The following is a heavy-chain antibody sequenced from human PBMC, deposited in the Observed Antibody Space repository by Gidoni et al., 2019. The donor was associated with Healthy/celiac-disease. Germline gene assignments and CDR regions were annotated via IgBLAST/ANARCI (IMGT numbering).Heavy chain of an antibody. Sequence: QVQLQQWGAGLLKPSETLSLTCAVYGGSFSGYSWSWIRQPPGKGLEWIGEINHSGSTNYNPSLKSRVTISVDTSKNQFSLKLSSVTAADTAVYYCARRKFRIVAAGTSPFDYWGQGTLVTVSS. J-gene: IGHJ4*02. CDR1: GGSFSGYS. D-gene: IGHD6-13*01. CDR2: INHSGST. CDR3: ARRKFRIVAAGTSPFDY. V-gene: IGHV4-34*01.